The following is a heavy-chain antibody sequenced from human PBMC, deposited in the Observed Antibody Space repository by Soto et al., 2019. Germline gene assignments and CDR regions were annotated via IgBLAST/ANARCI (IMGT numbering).Heavy chain of an antibody. CDR3: AKGSNWNDGTNWFDP. CDR1: GFTFSSYA. V-gene: IGHV3-23*01. D-gene: IGHD1-1*01. J-gene: IGHJ5*02. CDR2: ISGSGGST. Sequence: HSGGSLRLSCAASGFTFSSYAMSWVRQAPGKGLEWVSAISGSGGSTYYADSVKGRFTISRDNSKNTLYLQMNSLRAEDTAVYYCAKGSNWNDGTNWFDPWGQGTLVTVSS.